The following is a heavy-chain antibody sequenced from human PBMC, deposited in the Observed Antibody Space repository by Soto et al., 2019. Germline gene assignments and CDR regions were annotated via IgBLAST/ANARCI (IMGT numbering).Heavy chain of an antibody. Sequence: EVQLVESGGGLVKPGGSLRLSCAASGFIFSQYSMNWVRQAPGKGLEWVSSISSTGALMYYADSVKGRFTISRDDADNSLYLQMNSLRVGDTAVYYCARVSRARGRPVAGRMGYWGQGDLVTVSS. J-gene: IGHJ4*02. CDR2: ISSTGALM. CDR1: GFIFSQYS. V-gene: IGHV3-21*02. CDR3: ARVSRARGRPVAGRMGY. D-gene: IGHD6-19*01.